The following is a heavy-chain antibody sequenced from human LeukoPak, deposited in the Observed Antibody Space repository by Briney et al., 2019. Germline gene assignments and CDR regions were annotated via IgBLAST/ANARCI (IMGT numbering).Heavy chain of an antibody. J-gene: IGHJ4*02. CDR3: TTLPLYKLGKDY. D-gene: IGHD3-16*01. Sequence: ASVTVSCKALGYTVNTYYMHWVRQAPGQGLEWMGIINPSGGSTSYQQKFQGRVTMTRDMSANTVYMELSSLRSEDTAVYYCTTLPLYKLGKDYWGQGTLVTVSS. V-gene: IGHV1-46*03. CDR2: INPSGGST. CDR1: GYTVNTYY.